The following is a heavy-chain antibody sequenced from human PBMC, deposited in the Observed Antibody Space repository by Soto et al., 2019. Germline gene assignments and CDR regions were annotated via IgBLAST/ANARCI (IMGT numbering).Heavy chain of an antibody. CDR3: AKSLSASPNYFFDS. J-gene: IGHJ4*02. Sequence: GGSLRLSCAASGFTFSSYEMSWVRQAPGKGLEWVSYISSSSSAIYYADSVKGRFTISRDNSKNTLYLQMNSLRADDAAVYFCAKSLSASPNYFFDSWGQGTLVTVSS. CDR2: ISSSSSAI. V-gene: IGHV3-48*03. D-gene: IGHD1-1*01. CDR1: GFTFSSYE.